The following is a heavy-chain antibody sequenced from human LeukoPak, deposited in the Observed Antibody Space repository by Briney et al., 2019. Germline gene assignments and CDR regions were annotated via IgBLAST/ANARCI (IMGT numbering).Heavy chain of an antibody. J-gene: IGHJ5*02. D-gene: IGHD2-2*01. Sequence: GGSLRLSCAASGFTFSSYGMHCVRQAPGKGLEWVAFIRYDGSNKYYADSVKGRFTISRDNSKNTLYLQMNSLRAEDTAVYYCANYTMNDYQLLVPYYWFDPWGQGALVTVSS. CDR1: GFTFSSYG. V-gene: IGHV3-30*02. CDR2: IRYDGSNK. CDR3: ANYTMNDYQLLVPYYWFDP.